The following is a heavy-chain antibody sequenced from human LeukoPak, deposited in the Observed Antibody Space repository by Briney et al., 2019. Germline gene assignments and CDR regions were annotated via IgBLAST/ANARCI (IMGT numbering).Heavy chain of an antibody. J-gene: IGHJ4*02. Sequence: GGSLRLSCAASGFTFSSYAMSWVRQAPGKGLEWVSVISGSGGSTNYADSVNGRFTISRDNSKNMLHLQMSSLRAEDTAVYYCATLSDAIAAAGTRNYWGQGTLVTVSS. V-gene: IGHV3-23*01. CDR2: ISGSGGST. D-gene: IGHD6-13*01. CDR1: GFTFSSYA. CDR3: ATLSDAIAAAGTRNY.